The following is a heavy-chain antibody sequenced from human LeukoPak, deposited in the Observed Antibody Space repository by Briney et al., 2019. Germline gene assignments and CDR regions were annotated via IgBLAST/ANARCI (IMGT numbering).Heavy chain of an antibody. CDR2: ISSSGSTI. D-gene: IGHD3-22*01. Sequence: PGGSLRLSCAASGFTFSDYYMSWIRQAPGKGLEWVSYISSSGSTIYYADSVKGRFTISRDNAKSSLYLQMNSLRAEDTAVYYCASSGYYSRMYYFDYWGQGTLVTVSS. CDR1: GFTFSDYY. CDR3: ASSGYYSRMYYFDY. J-gene: IGHJ4*02. V-gene: IGHV3-11*01.